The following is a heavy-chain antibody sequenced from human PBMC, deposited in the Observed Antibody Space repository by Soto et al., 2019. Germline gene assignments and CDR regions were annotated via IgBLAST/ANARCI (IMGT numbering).Heavy chain of an antibody. CDR2: IYYNGST. Sequence: QVQLQESGPGLVKPSETLSLICTVSGGSVRSGSYYWSWLRQPPGKGLEWIGYIYYNGSTDYNPSLKSRVTMGVDPSKNQFSLRLRSVTAADTAVYYCAILPVDSGGWWVDYWGQGTLVTVSS. V-gene: IGHV4-61*01. CDR1: GGSVRSGSYY. D-gene: IGHD2-15*01. J-gene: IGHJ4*02. CDR3: AILPVDSGGWWVDY.